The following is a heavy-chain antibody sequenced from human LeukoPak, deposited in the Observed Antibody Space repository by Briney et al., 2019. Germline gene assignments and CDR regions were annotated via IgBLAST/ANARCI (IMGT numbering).Heavy chain of an antibody. CDR3: ARDSGSYSDDAFDI. Sequence: AGGSLRLSCAASGFTFSSYGMHWVRQAPGKGLEWVAVISYDGSNKYYADSVKGRFTISRDNSKNTLYLQMNSLRAEDTAVYYCARDSGSYSDDAFDIWGQGTMVTVSS. V-gene: IGHV3-30*03. CDR1: GFTFSSYG. CDR2: ISYDGSNK. J-gene: IGHJ3*02. D-gene: IGHD1-26*01.